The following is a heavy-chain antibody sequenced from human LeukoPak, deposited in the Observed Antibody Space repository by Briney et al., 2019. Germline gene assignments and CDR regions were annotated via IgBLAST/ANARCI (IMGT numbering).Heavy chain of an antibody. D-gene: IGHD3-22*01. CDR2: ISSSSSYI. CDR1: GFTFSSYS. V-gene: IGHV3-21*01. J-gene: IGHJ5*02. CDR3: ARDPLITYYYDSSGNHADWFDP. Sequence: PGGSPRLSCAASGFTFSSYSMNWVRQAPGKGLEWVSSISSSSSYIYYADSVKGRFTISRDNAKNSLYLQMNSLRAEDTAVYYYARDPLITYYYDSSGNHADWFDPWGQGTLVTVSS.